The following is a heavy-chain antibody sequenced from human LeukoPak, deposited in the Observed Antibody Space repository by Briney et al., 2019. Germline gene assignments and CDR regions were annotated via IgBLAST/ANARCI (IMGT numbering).Heavy chain of an antibody. CDR2: IYYSGST. J-gene: IGHJ4*02. CDR3: ARIAAAGIDY. Sequence: SETLSLTCTVSGGSISGSSYYWGWIRQPPGKGLEWIGSIYYSGSTNYNPSLKSRVTISVDTSKNQFSLKLSSVTAADTAVCYCARIAAAGIDYWGQGTLVTVSS. CDR1: GGSISGSSYY. D-gene: IGHD6-13*01. V-gene: IGHV4-39*07.